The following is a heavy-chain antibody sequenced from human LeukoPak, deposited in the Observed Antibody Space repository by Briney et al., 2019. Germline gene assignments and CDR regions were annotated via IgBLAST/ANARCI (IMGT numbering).Heavy chain of an antibody. CDR1: GFTFSSYW. Sequence: GSLRLSCAASGFTFSSYWMSWVRQAPGKGLEWVANIKQDGSETYYVDSVKGRFTVSRDNARNSLYLQMNTLRAEDTALYYCARDPQYSYEDSGTFDSWGQGTLVTVSS. V-gene: IGHV3-7*01. CDR3: ARDPQYSYEDSGTFDS. CDR2: IKQDGSET. D-gene: IGHD5-12*01. J-gene: IGHJ4*02.